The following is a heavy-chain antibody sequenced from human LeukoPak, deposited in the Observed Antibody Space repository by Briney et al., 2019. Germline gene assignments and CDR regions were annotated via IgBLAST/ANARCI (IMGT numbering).Heavy chain of an antibody. CDR2: INHSGST. V-gene: IGHV4-34*01. Sequence: SETLSLTCAVYGGSFSGYYWSWIRQPPGKGLGWIGEINHSGSTNYNPSLKSRVTISVDTSKNQFSLKLSSVTAADTAVYYCATDVRGLVPYYFDFWGQGTLVTVSS. J-gene: IGHJ4*02. D-gene: IGHD3-10*02. CDR1: GGSFSGYY. CDR3: ATDVRGLVPYYFDF.